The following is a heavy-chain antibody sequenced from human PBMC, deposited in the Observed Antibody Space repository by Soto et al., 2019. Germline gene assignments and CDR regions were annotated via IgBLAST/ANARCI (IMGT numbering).Heavy chain of an antibody. CDR1: GFTVSSNY. CDR2: IYSGGST. CDR3: ARAIRIAAGAAGNYYYYYYMDV. J-gene: IGHJ6*03. D-gene: IGHD6-13*01. V-gene: IGHV3-66*01. Sequence: GGSLRLSCAASGFTVSSNYMSWVRQAPGKGLEWVSVIYSGGSTYYADSVKGRFTISRDNSKNTLYLQMNSLRAEDTAVYYCARAIRIAAGAAGNYYYYYYMDVWGKGTTVTVSS.